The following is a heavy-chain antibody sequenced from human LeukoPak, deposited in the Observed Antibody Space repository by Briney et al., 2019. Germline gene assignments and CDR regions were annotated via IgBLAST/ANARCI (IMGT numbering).Heavy chain of an antibody. CDR1: GFTFSSYS. Sequence: GGSLRLSCAASGFTFSSYSMNWVRQAPGKGLEWVSAISGSGGSTYYADSVKGRFTISRDNSKNTLYLQMNSLRAEDTAVYYCACGMQRAFDIWGQGTMVTVSS. CDR3: ACGMQRAFDI. V-gene: IGHV3-23*01. J-gene: IGHJ3*02. CDR2: ISGSGGST.